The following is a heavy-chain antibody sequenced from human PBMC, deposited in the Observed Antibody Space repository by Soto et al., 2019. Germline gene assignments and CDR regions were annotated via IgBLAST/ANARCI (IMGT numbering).Heavy chain of an antibody. CDR2: ISWNGSII. J-gene: IGHJ5*02. Sequence: EVQLVESGGGLVQPGRSLRLSCAASGFTVDDCAMPWARQAPGMGLEWVSGISWNGSIIGYADTVKARFTISRDNAKNSLYLQVDSLRAEDTALYYCAEGLPGITGGGRFYLDHWGQGTLVTVSS. CDR3: AEGLPGITGGGRFYLDH. D-gene: IGHD6-19*01. CDR1: GFTVDDCA. V-gene: IGHV3-9*01.